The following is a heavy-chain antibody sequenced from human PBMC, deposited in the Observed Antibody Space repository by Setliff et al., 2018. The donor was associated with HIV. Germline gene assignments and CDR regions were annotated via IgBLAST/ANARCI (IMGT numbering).Heavy chain of an antibody. Sequence: ASVKVSCKASGYTFTGYYMHWVRQAPGQGLEWMGWINPNSGGTNYAQKFQGRVTMTRDTSTSTAYMELSGLTSDDTAVYYCARDGNYYGSGIGGPWGQGTLVTVSS. CDR3: ARDGNYYGSGIGGP. CDR1: GYTFTGYY. J-gene: IGHJ5*02. V-gene: IGHV1-2*02. D-gene: IGHD3-10*01. CDR2: INPNSGGT.